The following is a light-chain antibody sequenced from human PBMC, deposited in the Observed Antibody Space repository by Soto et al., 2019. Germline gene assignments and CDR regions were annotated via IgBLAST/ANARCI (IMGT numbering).Light chain of an antibody. J-gene: IGKJ4*01. CDR3: RQRTIWPT. CDR1: QSVSSY. V-gene: IGKV3-11*01. CDR2: DAS. Sequence: EIVLTKSPATLSLSPGERANLSCRASQSVSSYLAWYPQKPGQAPRLRSYDASNRATSIPARFSGSGSGTEFTLTITSLEPEDFALYYCRQRTIWPTFGGGTKVE.